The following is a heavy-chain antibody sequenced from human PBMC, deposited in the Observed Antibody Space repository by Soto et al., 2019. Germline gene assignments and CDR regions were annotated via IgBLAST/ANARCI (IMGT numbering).Heavy chain of an antibody. J-gene: IGHJ4*02. CDR1: GFPFSSYW. D-gene: IGHD3-9*01. Sequence: EGQLLESGGGLVQPGGSLRLSCAASGFPFSSYWMHWVRHTPGKGLDWVARISGDGVTTYYADSVTGRFTVSRDNAKNPLSLQISGLRAEDTAVYYCAREYYGLLTGYYTDYWGQGTLVSVSS. CDR3: AREYYGLLTGYYTDY. CDR2: ISGDGVTT. V-gene: IGHV3-74*01.